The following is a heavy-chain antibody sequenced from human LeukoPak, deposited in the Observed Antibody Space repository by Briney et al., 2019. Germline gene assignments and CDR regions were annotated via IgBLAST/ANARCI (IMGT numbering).Heavy chain of an antibody. V-gene: IGHV1-2*06. CDR1: GYTFTGYY. Sequence: ASVKVSCKASGYTFTGYYMHWVRQAPGQGLEWMGRINPNSGGTNYAQKFQGRVTMTRDTSISTAYMELSSLRSEGTAVYYCARAGGYSYGSIDYWGQGTLVTVSS. J-gene: IGHJ4*02. CDR2: INPNSGGT. CDR3: ARAGGYSYGSIDY. D-gene: IGHD5-18*01.